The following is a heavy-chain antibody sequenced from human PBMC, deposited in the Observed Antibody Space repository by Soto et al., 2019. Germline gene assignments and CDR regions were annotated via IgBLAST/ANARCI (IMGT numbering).Heavy chain of an antibody. V-gene: IGHV2-5*02. J-gene: IGHJ3*01. CDR2: IYWDDDK. D-gene: IGHD6-13*01. CDR3: ARAYSSSWYVSNALDV. CDR1: GFSLSTGGVG. Sequence: QITLKESGPTLVKPTQTLTLTCTFSGFSLSTGGVGVGWIRQPPGKALECLALIYWDDDKHYSPSLKSRLTITXXTXKXXVVHTMTNMDPVDTATYYCARAYSSSWYVSNALDVWGQGTMVTVSS.